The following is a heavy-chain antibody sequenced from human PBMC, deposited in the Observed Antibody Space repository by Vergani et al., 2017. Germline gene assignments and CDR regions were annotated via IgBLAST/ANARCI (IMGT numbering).Heavy chain of an antibody. V-gene: IGHV4-61*02. Sequence: QVQLQESGPELVKPSQTLSLTCTVPGGSISSGNYYWSWIRQPAGKGLEWIGRIYTSGSTNYNPSLKSRFTISVDTSKNQFSLKLSSVTAADTAVYYCARGGADYYDSSGWYYWGQGTLVTVSS. J-gene: IGHJ4*02. CDR3: ARGGADYYDSSGWYY. CDR1: GGSISSGNYY. D-gene: IGHD3-22*01. CDR2: IYTSGST.